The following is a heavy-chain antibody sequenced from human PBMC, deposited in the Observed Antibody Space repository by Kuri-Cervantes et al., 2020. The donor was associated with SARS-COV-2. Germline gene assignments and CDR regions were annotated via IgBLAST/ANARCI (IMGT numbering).Heavy chain of an antibody. J-gene: IGHJ3*02. V-gene: IGHV3-30*18. CDR1: GFTFSSYG. Sequence: GGSLRLSCAASGFTFSSYGMHWVRQAPGKGLEWVAVISYDGSNKYYADSVKGRFTISRDNSKSTLYLQMNSLRAEDTAVYYCAEHYETYHPPQGFDIWGQGTMVTVSS. CDR2: ISYDGSNK. D-gene: IGHD3-16*01. CDR3: AEHYETYHPPQGFDI.